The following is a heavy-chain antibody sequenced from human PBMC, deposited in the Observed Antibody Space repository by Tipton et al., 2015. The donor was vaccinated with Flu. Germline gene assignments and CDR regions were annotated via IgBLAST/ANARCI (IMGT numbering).Heavy chain of an antibody. CDR1: GGSIGSSTYY. CDR3: AGSSSAYDCVWGGSWYSDF. V-gene: IGHV4-39*07. Sequence: TLSLTCTVFGGSIGSSTYYWGWIRQPPGKGLEWIGSLYDSGITYYNPSHKSRVTISLDTSKNQFSLKLISVTAADTAVYYGAGSSSAYDCVWGGSWYSDFWGQGTLGAVSS. D-gene: IGHD3-16*01. CDR2: LYDSGIT. J-gene: IGHJ4*02.